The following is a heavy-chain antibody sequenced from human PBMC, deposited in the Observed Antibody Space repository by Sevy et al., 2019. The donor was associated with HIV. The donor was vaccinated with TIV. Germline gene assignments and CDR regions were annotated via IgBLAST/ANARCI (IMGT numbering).Heavy chain of an antibody. CDR1: GFTFSSYS. J-gene: IGHJ4*02. D-gene: IGHD3-22*01. CDR2: ISSSSSYI. Sequence: GGYLRLSCAASGFTFSSYSMNWVRQAPGKGLEWVSSISSSSSYIYYADSVKGRFTISRDNAKNSLYLQMNSLRAEDTAVYYCARDTYYYDSSGYYRDYWGQGTLVTVSS. CDR3: ARDTYYYDSSGYYRDY. V-gene: IGHV3-21*01.